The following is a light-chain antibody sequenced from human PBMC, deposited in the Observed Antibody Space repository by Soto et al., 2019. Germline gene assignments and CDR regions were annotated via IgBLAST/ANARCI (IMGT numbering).Light chain of an antibody. CDR1: QTIDTN. CDR3: QQYNNRPPWT. V-gene: IGKV3-15*01. CDR2: GAS. Sequence: EIVFAQSPGTLSLSPGERATLSCRASQTIDTNLAWYQQKPGQAPRLLIFGASTRATGIPARFSGSGSGTEFSLTITSLQSEDFALYYCQQYNNRPPWTFGQGTKVDIK. J-gene: IGKJ1*01.